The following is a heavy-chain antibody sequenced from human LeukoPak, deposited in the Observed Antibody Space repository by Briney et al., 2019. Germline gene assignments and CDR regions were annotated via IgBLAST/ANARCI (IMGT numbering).Heavy chain of an antibody. Sequence: NPSETLSLTCTVSGGSISGYYWSWIRQPPGEGLEWIGYIYYSGSTNYNPSLKSRVTISVDTSKNQFSLKLSSVTAADTAVYYCARTIPGRWYFDYWGQGTLVTVSS. D-gene: IGHD3-10*01. CDR3: ARTIPGRWYFDY. CDR2: IYYSGST. CDR1: GGSISGYY. V-gene: IGHV4-59*01. J-gene: IGHJ4*02.